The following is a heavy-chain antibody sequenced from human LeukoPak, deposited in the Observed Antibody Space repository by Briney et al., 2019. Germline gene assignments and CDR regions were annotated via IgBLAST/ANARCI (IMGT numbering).Heavy chain of an antibody. D-gene: IGHD2-2*01. V-gene: IGHV4-4*07. CDR1: GGSISSYY. CDR3: ARGGYCSSTSCYGDAFDI. Sequence: PSETLSLTCTVSGGSISSYYWSWIRQPPGQGLEWIGRIYTSGSTNYTPSLKSRVTMSVDTSKNQFSLKLSSVTAADTAVYYCARGGYCSSTSCYGDAFDIWGQGTRVTVSS. J-gene: IGHJ3*02. CDR2: IYTSGST.